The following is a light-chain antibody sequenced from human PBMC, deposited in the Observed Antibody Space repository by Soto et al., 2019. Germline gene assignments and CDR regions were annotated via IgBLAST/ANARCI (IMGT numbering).Light chain of an antibody. J-gene: IGKJ4*01. CDR2: ATS. CDR3: QQLKTYPLT. Sequence: DIQLTQSPSFLSASVGDRVTITCRASQGISSYLAWYQQKPGKAPKLLIYATSTLYSEVPARFSGSGSGTEFSRAVSRLQSDYFATYYGQQLKTYPLTFGGGTKVEI. CDR1: QGISSY. V-gene: IGKV1-9*01.